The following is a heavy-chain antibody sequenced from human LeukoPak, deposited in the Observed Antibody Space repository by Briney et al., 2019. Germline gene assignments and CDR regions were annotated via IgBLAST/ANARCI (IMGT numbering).Heavy chain of an antibody. V-gene: IGHV1-46*01. CDR2: INPSGGST. CDR3: ARVGAVCSSTSCYSFDY. D-gene: IGHD2-2*01. Sequence: GASVKVSCKASGYTFTGYYMHWVRQAPGQGLEWMGIINPSGGSTSYAQKFQGRVTMTRDTSTSTVYMELSSLRSEDTAVYYCARVGAVCSSTSCYSFDYWGQGTLVTVSS. CDR1: GYTFTGYY. J-gene: IGHJ4*02.